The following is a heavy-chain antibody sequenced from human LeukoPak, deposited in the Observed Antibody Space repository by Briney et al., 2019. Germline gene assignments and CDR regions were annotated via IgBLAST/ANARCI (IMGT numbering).Heavy chain of an antibody. D-gene: IGHD4-17*01. CDR1: GFTFSSFW. CDR2: VNGDGSST. V-gene: IGHV3-74*01. J-gene: IGHJ4*02. CDR3: ARGGFDYGDYFDY. Sequence: GGSLGLSCAASGFTFSSFWMHWVRQVPGKGLVWVSRVNGDGSSTFYADSVKGRFTISRDNAKNSLYLQMNSLRAEDTAVYYCARGGFDYGDYFDYWGQGTLVTVSS.